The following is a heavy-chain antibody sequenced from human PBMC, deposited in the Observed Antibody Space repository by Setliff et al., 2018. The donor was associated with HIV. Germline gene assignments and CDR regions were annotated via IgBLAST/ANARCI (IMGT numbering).Heavy chain of an antibody. Sequence: RASVKVSCKASGYTFTSFDINWVRQATGQGLEWMGWMSPNSGYTVYAQKFQGRVTMTSSTSISTAYMGLSRLRSEDTAVYYCARSLPYDSIPLDPWGQGTLVTVTS. V-gene: IGHV1-8*02. CDR2: MSPNSGYT. CDR1: GYTFTSFD. CDR3: ARSLPYDSIPLDP. D-gene: IGHD3-22*01. J-gene: IGHJ5*02.